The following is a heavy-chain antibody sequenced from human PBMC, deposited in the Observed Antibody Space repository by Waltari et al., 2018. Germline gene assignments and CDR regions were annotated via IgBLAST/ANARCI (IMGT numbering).Heavy chain of an antibody. V-gene: IGHV3-48*04. CDR1: GFTFSSYS. CDR3: ARGGGGMTTVTTGY. J-gene: IGHJ4*02. CDR2: ISSSISTI. D-gene: IGHD4-17*01. Sequence: EVQLVESGGGLVQPGGSLRLSCAASGFTFSSYSMNWVRQAPGKGLEWVSYISSSISTIYYADSVKGRFTISRDNAKNSLYLQMNSLRAEDTAVYYCARGGGGMTTVTTGYWGQGTLVTVSS.